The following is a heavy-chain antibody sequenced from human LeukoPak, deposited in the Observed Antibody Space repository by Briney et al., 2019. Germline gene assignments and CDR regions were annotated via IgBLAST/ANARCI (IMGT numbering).Heavy chain of an antibody. J-gene: IGHJ4*02. CDR1: GYSFTSYW. V-gene: IGHV5-51*01. D-gene: IGHD3-10*01. CDR2: IYPGDSDT. Sequence: GESLKISRKGSGYSFTSYWIGWVRQMPGKGLEWMGIIYPGDSDTRYSPSFQGQVTISADKSISTAYLQWSSLKASDTAMYYCARGANYGSGSSSNYYFDYWGQGTLVTVSS. CDR3: ARGANYGSGSSSNYYFDY.